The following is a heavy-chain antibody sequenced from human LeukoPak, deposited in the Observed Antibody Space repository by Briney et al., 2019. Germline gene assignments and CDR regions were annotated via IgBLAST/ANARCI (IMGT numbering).Heavy chain of an antibody. V-gene: IGHV3-53*01. CDR1: GFTFSSYA. CDR3: ARDPGGIGYYYAY. Sequence: PGGSLRLSCAASGFTFSSYAMSWVRQAPGKGLEWVSVIYSGGSTYYADSVKGRFTISRDNSKNTLYLQMNSLRAEDSAVYYCARDPGGIGYYYAYWGQGTLVTVSS. CDR2: IYSGGST. J-gene: IGHJ4*02. D-gene: IGHD3-22*01.